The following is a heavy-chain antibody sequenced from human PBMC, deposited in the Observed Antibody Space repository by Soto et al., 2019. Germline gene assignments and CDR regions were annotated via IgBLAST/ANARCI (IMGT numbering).Heavy chain of an antibody. J-gene: IGHJ5*02. CDR2: VYYSGSS. D-gene: IGHD6-19*01. CDR3: VRDYLLAGFDT. V-gene: IGHV4-59*01. CDR1: NGSISTYY. Sequence: SETLSLTCTVSNGSISTYYLTWVRQPPGKGLEWIGYVYYSGSSNYNPSLKSRVGMSIDTSKNQFSLELKSVTAADTATYYCVRDYLLAGFDTWGQGILVTVSS.